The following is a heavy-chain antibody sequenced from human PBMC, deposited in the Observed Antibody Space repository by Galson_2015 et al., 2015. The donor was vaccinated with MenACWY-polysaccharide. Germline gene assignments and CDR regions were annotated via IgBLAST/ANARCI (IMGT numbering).Heavy chain of an antibody. V-gene: IGHV3-23*01. CDR2: ISGSGGSK. J-gene: IGHJ4*02. CDR3: AKAKYSISWLAPIFDS. D-gene: IGHD6-13*01. Sequence: SLRLSCAASGFTFASYAMSWVRQAPGRGLEWVSGISGSGGSKYYADSGKGRFTISRDPSKNTLYLQMNSRSAEDTAVYYCAKAKYSISWLAPIFDSWCQRTPFAVTS. CDR1: GFTFASYA.